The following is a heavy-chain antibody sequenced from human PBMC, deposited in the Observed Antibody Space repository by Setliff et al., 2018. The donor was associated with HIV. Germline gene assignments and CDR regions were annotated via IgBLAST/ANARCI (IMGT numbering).Heavy chain of an antibody. CDR2: INPNSGGT. CDR1: GYTFTGYY. V-gene: IGHV1-2*06. CDR3: ARGTRVGANDAFDI. Sequence: ASVKVSCKASGYTFTGYYMHWVRQAPGQGLEWMGRINPNSGGTNYAQKCQGRVTMTRDTSISKAYMELRRLRSDDTAVYYCARGTRVGANDAFDIWGQGTMVTVSS. J-gene: IGHJ3*02. D-gene: IGHD1-26*01.